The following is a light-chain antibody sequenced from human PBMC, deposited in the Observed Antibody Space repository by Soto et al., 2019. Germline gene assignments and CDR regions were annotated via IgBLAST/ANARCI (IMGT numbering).Light chain of an antibody. Sequence: QSALTQPASVSGSPGQSITISCTGTSSDVGGYNYVSWYQQHPGKAPKLMIYEVSNRPSGVSNRFSGSKSGNTASLTISGLQAEDEADYYCSSYTFNTTLVFGGGTKLTVL. J-gene: IGLJ2*01. CDR3: SSYTFNTTLV. V-gene: IGLV2-14*01. CDR2: EVS. CDR1: SSDVGGYNY.